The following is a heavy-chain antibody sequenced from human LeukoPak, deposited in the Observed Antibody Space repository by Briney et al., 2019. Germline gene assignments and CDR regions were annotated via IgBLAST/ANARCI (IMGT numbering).Heavy chain of an antibody. Sequence: PSQTLSFTCTVSGGSISSGGYYWSWIRQHPGKGLEWIGYIYTSGSTNYNPSLKSRVTISVDTSKNQFSLKLSSVTAADTAVYYCARSLEGGGYYYMDVWGKGTTVTVSS. V-gene: IGHV4-61*09. CDR1: GGSISSGGYY. CDR3: ARSLEGGGYYYMDV. J-gene: IGHJ6*03. CDR2: IYTSGST. D-gene: IGHD3-3*01.